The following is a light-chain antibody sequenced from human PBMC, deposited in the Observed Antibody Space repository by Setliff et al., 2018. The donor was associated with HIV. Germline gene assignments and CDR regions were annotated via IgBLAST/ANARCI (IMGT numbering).Light chain of an antibody. CDR2: DVS. CDR1: SSDVGGYNY. J-gene: IGLJ1*01. CDR3: CSYASSSLSYV. V-gene: IGLV2-14*03. Sequence: QSALTQPASVSGSPGQSITISCIGTSSDVGGYNYVSWYQHHPGKAPKLMIYDVSARPSGVSDRFSGSKSGNTASLTISGLQAEDEADYYCCSYASSSLSYVFGAGTKVTVL.